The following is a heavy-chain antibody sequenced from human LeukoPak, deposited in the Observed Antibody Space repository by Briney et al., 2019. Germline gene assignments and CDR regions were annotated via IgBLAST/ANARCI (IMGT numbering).Heavy chain of an antibody. CDR2: IKSKTDGGTT. CDR3: TTDVRVATIEGGTYFDY. CDR1: GFTFSSYA. D-gene: IGHD5-12*01. J-gene: IGHJ4*02. V-gene: IGHV3-15*01. Sequence: GGSLRLSCAASGFTFSSYAMSWVRQAPGKGLEWVGRIKSKTDGGTTDYAAPVKGRFTISRDDSKNTLYLQMNSLKTEDTAVYYCTTDVRVATIEGGTYFDYWGQGTLVTVSS.